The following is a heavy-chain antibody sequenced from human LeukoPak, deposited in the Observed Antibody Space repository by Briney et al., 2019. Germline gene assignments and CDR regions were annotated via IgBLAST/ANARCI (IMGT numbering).Heavy chain of an antibody. CDR3: ARDQTSKGDAFDV. CDR2: IYYTGNT. CDR1: GDSITGYY. V-gene: IGHV4-39*07. Sequence: PSETLSLTCSVSGDSITGYYWGWIRQPPGKGLEWIGNIYYTGNTYYNSSLKSRVTISIDTSKNQFSLKLSSVTAADTAVYYCARDQTSKGDAFDVWGHGTMVTVSS. J-gene: IGHJ3*01.